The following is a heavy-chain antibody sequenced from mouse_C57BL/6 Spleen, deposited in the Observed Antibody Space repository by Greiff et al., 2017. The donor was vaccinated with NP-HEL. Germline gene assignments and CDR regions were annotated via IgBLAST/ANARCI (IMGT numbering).Heavy chain of an antibody. V-gene: IGHV1-4*01. J-gene: IGHJ1*03. Sequence: VQLQESGAELARPGASVKMSCKASGYTFTSYTMHWVKQRPGQGLEWIGYINPSSGYTKYNQKFKDKATLTADKSSSTAYMQLSSLTSEDSAVYYCARDPIYGSSYDWYFDVWGTGTTVTVSS. CDR1: GYTFTSYT. D-gene: IGHD1-1*01. CDR3: ARDPIYGSSYDWYFDV. CDR2: INPSSGYT.